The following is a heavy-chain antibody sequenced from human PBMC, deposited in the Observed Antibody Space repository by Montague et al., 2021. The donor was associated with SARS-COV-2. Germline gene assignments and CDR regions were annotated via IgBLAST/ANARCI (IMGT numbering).Heavy chain of an antibody. CDR1: GFSLDASGAG. V-gene: IGHV2-5*05. CDR2: IYWDDSK. Sequence: ALVKPTQTLTLTCRFSGFSLDASGAGVGWFCQPPGEALEWLSTIYWDDSKAFGPSLQARLTITKDTSKNQVVLEMTNVKPVDTATYYCTHTGWRSFGHSEYWGRGTLVTVSS. J-gene: IGHJ4*02. CDR3: THTGWRSFGHSEY. D-gene: IGHD3-3*02.